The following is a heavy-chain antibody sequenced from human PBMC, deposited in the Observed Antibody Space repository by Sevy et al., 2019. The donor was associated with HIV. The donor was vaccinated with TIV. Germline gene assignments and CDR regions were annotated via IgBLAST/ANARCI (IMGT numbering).Heavy chain of an antibody. CDR3: AKDHYDYRTGYYGYYGMDV. D-gene: IGHD3-3*01. V-gene: IGHV3-30*02. CDR1: GFRFSDYG. CDR2: IGLDGSMK. J-gene: IGHJ6*02. Sequence: GGSLRLSCAASGFRFSDYGMHWVRQAPGKGLEWVSLIGLDGSMKYIADSVKGRFTISRDKVKDTLYLQMNSLRPEDTAVYYCAKDHYDYRTGYYGYYGMDVWGQGTTVTVSS.